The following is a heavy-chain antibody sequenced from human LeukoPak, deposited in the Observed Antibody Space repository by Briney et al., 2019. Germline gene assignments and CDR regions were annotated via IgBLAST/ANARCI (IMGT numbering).Heavy chain of an antibody. CDR3: ASITIFGDPGEMDV. J-gene: IGHJ3*01. Sequence: ASVTVSCKASGYTFTSYGISWVRQAPGQGLEWMGWISAYNGNTNYAQKLQGRVTMTTDTSTSTAYMELRSLRSDDTAVYYCASITIFGDPGEMDVGGQGTMVTVS. D-gene: IGHD3-3*01. CDR1: GYTFTSYG. CDR2: ISAYNGNT. V-gene: IGHV1-18*01.